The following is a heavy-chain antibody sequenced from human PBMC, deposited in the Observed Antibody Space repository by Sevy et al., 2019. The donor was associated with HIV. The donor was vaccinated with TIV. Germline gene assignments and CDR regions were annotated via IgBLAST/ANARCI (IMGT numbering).Heavy chain of an antibody. Sequence: GGSLRLSCAASGFTFGDYWLTWVRQVPGKGLEWVANIKQGGSETYYADSVKGRFTISRDNAKKSLYLQMNSRRAEDTAVYYCARGQPVNYYHDGAGYYCLLFDLWGQGALVTVSS. CDR3: ARGQPVNYYHDGAGYYCLLFDL. CDR1: GFTFGDYW. J-gene: IGHJ5*02. V-gene: IGHV3-7*01. CDR2: IKQGGSET. D-gene: IGHD3-9*01.